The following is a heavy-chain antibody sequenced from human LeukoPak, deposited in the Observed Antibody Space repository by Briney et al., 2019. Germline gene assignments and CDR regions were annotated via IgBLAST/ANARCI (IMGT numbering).Heavy chain of an antibody. Sequence: PSETLSLTCTVSGVSISSYYWTWIRQPPGKGLEWIGFISNSAITDYNPPLKPRVTISIDPSKNQFSLKLNSVTAADTAVYYCASIKGRPGYYYYYGMDVWGQGTTVTVSS. V-gene: IGHV4-59*01. CDR1: GVSISSYY. CDR2: ISNSAIT. J-gene: IGHJ6*02. D-gene: IGHD2-2*01. CDR3: ASIKGRPGYYYYYGMDV.